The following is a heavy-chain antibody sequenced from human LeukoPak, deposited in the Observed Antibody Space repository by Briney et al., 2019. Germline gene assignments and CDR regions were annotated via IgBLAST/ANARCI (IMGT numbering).Heavy chain of an antibody. CDR3: ARASSGYSSGWYSADAFDI. D-gene: IGHD6-19*01. Sequence: ASVKVSCKASGYTLTGYYMHWVRQAPGQGLEWMGWINPNSGGTNYAQKFQGRVTMTRDTSISTAYMELSKLRSDDTAVYYCARASSGYSSGWYSADAFDIWGQGTMVTVSS. V-gene: IGHV1-2*02. J-gene: IGHJ3*02. CDR2: INPNSGGT. CDR1: GYTLTGYY.